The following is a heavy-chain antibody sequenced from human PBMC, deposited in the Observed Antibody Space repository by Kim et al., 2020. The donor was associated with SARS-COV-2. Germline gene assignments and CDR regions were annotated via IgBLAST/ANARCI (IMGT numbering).Heavy chain of an antibody. D-gene: IGHD1-26*01. Sequence: SVKVSCKASGGTFRTYAFNWVRQAPGQGLDWMGGIIPIFGTTYYAQQFQGRVTITADESTSTVYMELSSLRSEDTAVFYCARATPPLEPDPAYRTRSPYNWFAPWGQGTPVTVSS. CDR1: GGTFRTYA. CDR2: IIPIFGTT. CDR3: ARATPPLEPDPAYRTRSPYNWFAP. V-gene: IGHV1-69*13. J-gene: IGHJ5*02.